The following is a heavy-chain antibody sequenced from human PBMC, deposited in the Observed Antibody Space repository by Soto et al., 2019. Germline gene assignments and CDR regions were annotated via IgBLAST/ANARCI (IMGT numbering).Heavy chain of an antibody. D-gene: IGHD1-7*01. Sequence: PSETLSLTCTVSGCSISSGDYYWSWIRQPPGKGLEWIGYIYYSGSTYYNPSLKSRVTISVDTSKNQFSLKLSSVTAADTAVYYCARVARSEGDWNYLWFDPWGQGTLVTVSS. CDR2: IYYSGST. CDR1: GCSISSGDYY. CDR3: ARVARSEGDWNYLWFDP. J-gene: IGHJ5*02. V-gene: IGHV4-30-4*01.